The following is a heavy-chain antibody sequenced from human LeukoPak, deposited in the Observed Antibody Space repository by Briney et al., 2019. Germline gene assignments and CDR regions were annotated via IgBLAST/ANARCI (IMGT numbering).Heavy chain of an antibody. V-gene: IGHV3-21*01. CDR2: ISSSSSYI. CDR1: GFTFSSYS. J-gene: IGHJ4*02. CDR3: ARAPAYYYDSSGLN. Sequence: GGSLRLSCAASGFTFSSYSMNWVRQAPGKGLEWISSISSSSSYIYYAESVKGRFTISRDNAKNSLYLQMNSLSAEDTAVYYCARAPAYYYDSSGLNWGQGTLVTVSS. D-gene: IGHD3-22*01.